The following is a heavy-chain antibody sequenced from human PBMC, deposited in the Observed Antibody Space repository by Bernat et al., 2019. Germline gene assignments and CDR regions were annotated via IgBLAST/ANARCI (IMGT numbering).Heavy chain of an antibody. CDR2: ISSSSSTI. CDR1: GFTFSSYS. D-gene: IGHD2-2*01. J-gene: IGHJ4*02. Sequence: EVQLVESGGGLVQPGGSLRLSCAASGFTFSSYSMNWVRQAPGKGLEWVSYISSSSSTIYYADSVKGRFTISRDSAKNSVYLQMNSLRAEDTAVYYCARVTGSYCSNTRCYYFDYWGQGTLVTVSS. CDR3: ARVTGSYCSNTRCYYFDY. V-gene: IGHV3-48*01.